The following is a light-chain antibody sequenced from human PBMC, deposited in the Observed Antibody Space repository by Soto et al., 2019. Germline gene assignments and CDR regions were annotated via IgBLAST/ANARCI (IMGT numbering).Light chain of an antibody. Sequence: QSVLTQPPSASGTPGQRVTISCSGSSSNIGGYYVSWYQQLPGTAPKVLIYRNNQRPSGVPDRFSGSKSGTSASLAISGLRSDDEADYYCAAWDASLSGYVFGTGNKVTVL. CDR1: SSNIGGYY. J-gene: IGLJ1*01. CDR3: AAWDASLSGYV. V-gene: IGLV1-47*01. CDR2: RNN.